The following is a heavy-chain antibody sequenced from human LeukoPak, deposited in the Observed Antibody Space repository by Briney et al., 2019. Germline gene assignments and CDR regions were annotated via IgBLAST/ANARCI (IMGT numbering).Heavy chain of an antibody. CDR3: AREGRLRGVRAHFDY. CDR1: GFTFSSYA. CDR2: ISYDGSNK. D-gene: IGHD3-10*01. J-gene: IGHJ4*02. V-gene: IGHV3-30*04. Sequence: PGGSLRLSCAASGFTFSSYAMHWVRQAPGKGLEWVAVISYDGSNKYYADSVKGRFTISRDNSKNTLYLQMNSLRAEDTAVYYCAREGRLRGVRAHFDYWGQGTLVTVSS.